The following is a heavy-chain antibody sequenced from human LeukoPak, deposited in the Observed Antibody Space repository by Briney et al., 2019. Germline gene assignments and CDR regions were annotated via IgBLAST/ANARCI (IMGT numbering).Heavy chain of an antibody. CDR1: GFPLSRYP. D-gene: IGHD3-22*01. V-gene: IGHV3-23*01. J-gene: IGHJ4*02. CDR3: AKDSTMIVVVSYDH. CDR2: NSGSGGST. Sequence: GDSLTLLCAASGFPLSRYPKSGVPPAPGEGVVCVSANSGSGGSTYYADSVTSRHTISRDNSKNTLYLQMNSLRAEDTAVYYCAKDSTMIVVVSYDHWGQGTLVTVSS.